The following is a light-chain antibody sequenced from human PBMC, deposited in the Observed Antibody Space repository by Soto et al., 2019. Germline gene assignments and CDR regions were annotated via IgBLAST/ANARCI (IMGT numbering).Light chain of an antibody. CDR1: QSVRSGY. CDR2: GAS. V-gene: IGKV3-20*01. J-gene: IGKJ1*01. CDR3: QQYGSSSWT. Sequence: PGESATLSCRASQSVRSGYLAWYQQKPGQAPRLLIYGASSRASGIRDSFSGSGSGTDFTLTISRLEPEDFAVYYCQQYGSSSWTFGQGTKVEIK.